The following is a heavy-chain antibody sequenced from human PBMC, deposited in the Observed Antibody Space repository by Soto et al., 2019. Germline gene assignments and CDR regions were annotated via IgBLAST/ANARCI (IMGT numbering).Heavy chain of an antibody. V-gene: IGHV3-21*01. CDR3: ARVYGGYYYVVGAFDI. CDR1: GFTFSSYS. Sequence: ESGGGLVKPGGSLRLSCAASGFTFSSYSMNWVRQAPGKGLEWVSSISSSSSYIYYADSVKGRFTISRDNAKNSLYLQMNSLRAEDTAVYYCARVYGGYYYVVGAFDIWGQGTMVTVSS. CDR2: ISSSSSYI. J-gene: IGHJ3*02. D-gene: IGHD3-22*01.